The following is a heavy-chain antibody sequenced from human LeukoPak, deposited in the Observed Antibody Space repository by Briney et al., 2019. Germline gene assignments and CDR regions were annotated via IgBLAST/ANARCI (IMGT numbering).Heavy chain of an antibody. CDR2: IKQDGSEK. Sequence: GGSLKLSCAASGFTFSSYWMSWVRQAPGKGLEWVANIKQDGSEKYYVDSVKGRFTISRDNAKNSLYLQMNSLRAEDTAVYYCAREGGGYCSSNSCLKYYFDYWGQGTLVTVSS. V-gene: IGHV3-7*01. J-gene: IGHJ4*02. CDR3: AREGGGYCSSNSCLKYYFDY. D-gene: IGHD2-2*01. CDR1: GFTFSSYW.